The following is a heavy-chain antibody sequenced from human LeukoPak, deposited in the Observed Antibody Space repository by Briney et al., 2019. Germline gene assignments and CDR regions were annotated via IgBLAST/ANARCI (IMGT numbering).Heavy chain of an antibody. CDR1: GFTFSSYA. D-gene: IGHD6-13*01. CDR2: ISGSGGST. V-gene: IGHV3-23*01. J-gene: IGHJ4*02. Sequence: GGSLRLSCAASGFTFSSYAMTWVRQALGKGLEWVSGISGSGGSTYYADSVKGRFTISRDNSKNTLYLQMNSLRAEDTAVYYCAKDGGYSSSWNYFDYWGQGTLVTVSS. CDR3: AKDGGYSSSWNYFDY.